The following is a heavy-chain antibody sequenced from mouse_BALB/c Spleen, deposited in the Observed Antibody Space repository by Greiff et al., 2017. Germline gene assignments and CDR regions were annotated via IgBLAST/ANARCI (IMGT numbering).Heavy chain of an antibody. CDR3: AREKYGNYSAMDY. J-gene: IGHJ4*01. D-gene: IGHD2-10*02. CDR2: ISDGGSYT. Sequence: EVQLVESGGGLVKPGGSLKLSCAASGFTFSDYYMYWVRQTPEKRLEWVATISDGGSYTYYPDSVKGRFTISRDNAKNNLYLQMSSLKSEDTAMYYCAREKYGNYSAMDYWGQGTSVTVSS. V-gene: IGHV5-4*02. CDR1: GFTFSDYY.